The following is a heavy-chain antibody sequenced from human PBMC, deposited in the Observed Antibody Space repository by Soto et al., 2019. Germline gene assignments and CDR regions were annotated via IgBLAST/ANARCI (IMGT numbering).Heavy chain of an antibody. J-gene: IGHJ4*02. CDR2: LSYEGSEE. Sequence: QVRLVESGGGVVQPGRSLRLSCAASGFNFGVFGMHWVRQAPGKGLEWLSVLSYEGSEEYYADSVRGRFTMSRDNSKNTVFLEMESLRVEDTGVYYCALTRRSSLLEVAGPGFEYWGQGTLVTVS. D-gene: IGHD6-19*01. CDR3: ALTRRSSLLEVAGPGFEY. CDR1: GFNFGVFG. V-gene: IGHV3-30*03.